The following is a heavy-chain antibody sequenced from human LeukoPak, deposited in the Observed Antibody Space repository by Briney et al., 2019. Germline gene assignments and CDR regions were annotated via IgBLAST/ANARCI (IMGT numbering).Heavy chain of an antibody. D-gene: IGHD2-21*01. J-gene: IGHJ4*02. CDR3: AREWRDCDGGCVTGHFDF. CDR1: GYTFTSYG. Sequence: ASVRVSCKASGYTFTSYGINWVRQAPGQGPEWMGWSSPYNGGTRYAQKFRGRVTMTTDTSTTTAYMELTSLGSDDSAVYYCAREWRDCDGGCVTGHFDFWGQGTRVTVSS. CDR2: SSPYNGGT. V-gene: IGHV1-18*01.